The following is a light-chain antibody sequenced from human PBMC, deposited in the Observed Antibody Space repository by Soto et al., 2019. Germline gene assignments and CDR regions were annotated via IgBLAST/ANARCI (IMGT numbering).Light chain of an antibody. CDR3: CTYGRTGSFSV. Sequence: QSALTQPASVSESPGQSITISCTGTNNVIGNDDFVSWYQQHPGKAPKLLIYEASKRPSGVSNRFSGSKSAYTASLTISGLQAEDEAAYYCCTYGRTGSFSVFGPGTKLTVL. V-gene: IGLV2-23*01. CDR2: EAS. J-gene: IGLJ1*01. CDR1: NNVIGNDDF.